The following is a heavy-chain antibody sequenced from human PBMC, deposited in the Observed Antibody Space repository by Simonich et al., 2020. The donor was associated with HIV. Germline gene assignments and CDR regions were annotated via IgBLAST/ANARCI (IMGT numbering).Heavy chain of an antibody. Sequence: QVQLQQWGAGLLKPSETLSLTCAVHGGSFMKYHWSWIRQPPGKGLECMGEFKQSGSTTKNPSLKRRATISVDTSKNQFTLKLSSMTAADTAVYYCARLVNYESWRGYYLPPERHSEYWGQGTPVTVSS. D-gene: IGHD3-3*01. CDR1: GGSFMKYH. J-gene: IGHJ4*02. CDR3: ARLVNYESWRGYYLPPERHSEY. V-gene: IGHV4-34*04. CDR2: FKQSGST.